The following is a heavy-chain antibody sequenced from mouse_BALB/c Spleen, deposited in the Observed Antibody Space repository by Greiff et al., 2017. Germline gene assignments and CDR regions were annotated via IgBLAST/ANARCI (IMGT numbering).Heavy chain of an antibody. V-gene: IGHV5-9-4*01. CDR3: ARGNPAWFAY. D-gene: IGHD2-1*01. Sequence: DVHLVESGGGLVKPGGSLKLSCAASGFTFSSYAMSWVRQSPEKRLEWVAEISSGGSYTYYPDTVTGRFTISRDNAKNTLYLEMSSLRSEDTAMYYCARGNPAWFAYWGQGTLVTVSA. J-gene: IGHJ3*01. CDR2: ISSGGSYT. CDR1: GFTFSSYA.